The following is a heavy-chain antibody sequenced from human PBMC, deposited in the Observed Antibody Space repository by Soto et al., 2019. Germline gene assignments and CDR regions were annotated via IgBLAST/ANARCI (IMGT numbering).Heavy chain of an antibody. D-gene: IGHD2-15*01. J-gene: IGHJ4*02. CDR1: GYTFTHYG. CDR2: ISAYNGNT. Sequence: QIQLVQSGAEMKKPGASVKVSCKPSGYTFTHYGVSGLRQAPGQGLEWMGWISAYNGNTDYAHKFQGRVALTTDTSTSTAYMELRGLSPDDTAVYYCARDVPGSGVPFWDYWGQGTLVTVSS. CDR3: ARDVPGSGVPFWDY. V-gene: IGHV1-18*04.